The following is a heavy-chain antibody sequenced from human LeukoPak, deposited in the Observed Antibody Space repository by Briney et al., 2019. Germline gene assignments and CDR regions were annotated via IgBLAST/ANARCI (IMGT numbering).Heavy chain of an antibody. Sequence: SETLSLTCTVSGGSISSYYWGWIRQPAGKGLEWIGRIYTSGSTNYNPSLKSRVTMSVDTSKNQFSLKLSSVTAADTAVYYCARNYDFWSGYYGSFDYWGQGTLVTVSS. CDR1: GGSISSYY. D-gene: IGHD3-3*01. J-gene: IGHJ4*02. CDR3: ARNYDFWSGYYGSFDY. V-gene: IGHV4-4*07. CDR2: IYTSGST.